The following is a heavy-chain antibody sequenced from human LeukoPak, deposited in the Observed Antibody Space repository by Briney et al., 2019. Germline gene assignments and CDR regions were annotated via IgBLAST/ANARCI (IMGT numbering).Heavy chain of an antibody. CDR3: ARDPQAYCGGDCQDFDY. D-gene: IGHD2-21*02. J-gene: IGHJ4*02. Sequence: GGSLRLSCAASGFTFSSYGMHWVRQAPGKGLEWVAVIWYDGSNKYYADSVKGRFTISRDNSKNTLYLQMNSLRAEDTAVYYCARDPQAYCGGDCQDFDYWGQGTLVTVSS. CDR2: IWYDGSNK. V-gene: IGHV3-30*19. CDR1: GFTFSSYG.